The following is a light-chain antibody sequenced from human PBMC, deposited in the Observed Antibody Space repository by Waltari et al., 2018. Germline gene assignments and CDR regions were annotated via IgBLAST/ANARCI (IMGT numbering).Light chain of an antibody. CDR1: QSLSSSY. J-gene: IGKJ1*01. CDR2: GAS. Sequence: EIVLTQSPGTLSLSPGERATLSCRASQSLSSSYLAWYQQKPGQAPRPLIFGASSRATGIPDRFSGSGSGTDFTLTINRLEPEDFAVYYCQQYDASSPTFGQGTKVDIK. V-gene: IGKV3-20*01. CDR3: QQYDASSPT.